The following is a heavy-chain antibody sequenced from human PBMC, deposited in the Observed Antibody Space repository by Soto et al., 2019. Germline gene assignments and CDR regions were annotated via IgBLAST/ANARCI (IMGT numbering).Heavy chain of an antibody. CDR3: AKKNEAARRIYGMHX. CDR1: GFTFSSYA. V-gene: IGHV3-23*01. J-gene: IGHJ6*02. CDR2: IRGSGGST. D-gene: IGHD6-6*01. Sequence: PGGSLRLSFAASGFTFSSYAMSWVRQAPGKGLEWVSSIRGSGGSTYYAYSVKVRFTISRDNSKNTLYLQMNSLRAEDTAVYYCAKKNEAARRIYGMHXWGQGTTVTVS.